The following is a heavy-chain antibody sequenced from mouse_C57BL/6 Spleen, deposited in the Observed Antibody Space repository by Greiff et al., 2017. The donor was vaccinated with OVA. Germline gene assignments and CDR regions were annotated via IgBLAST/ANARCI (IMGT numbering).Heavy chain of an antibody. J-gene: IGHJ2*01. CDR3: ARARDYDYDVGGFDY. CDR2: IFPGSGST. V-gene: IGHV1-56*01. Sequence: QVQLQQSGPELVRPGASVKISCKAPGYTFTSYWMQWVRQRPGQGLEWIGEIFPGSGSTYYNEKFKGKATLTVDTSSSTAYMQLSSLTSEDSAVYFCARARDYDYDVGGFDYWGQGTTLTVSS. CDR1: GYTFTSYW. D-gene: IGHD2-4*01.